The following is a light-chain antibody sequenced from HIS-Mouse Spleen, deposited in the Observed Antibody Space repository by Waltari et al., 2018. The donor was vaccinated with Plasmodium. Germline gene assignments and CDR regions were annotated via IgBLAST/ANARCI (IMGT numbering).Light chain of an antibody. CDR3: QQYNNWSFT. V-gene: IGKV3-15*01. CDR1: QSVSSN. CDR2: GAS. J-gene: IGKJ3*01. Sequence: ELVMTQSPATLSVSPGERATLSCRASQSVSSNLAWYQKKPGQAPRLLIYGASTRATGIPARFSGSGSGTEFTLTISSLQSEDFAVYYCQQYNNWSFTFGPGTKVDIK.